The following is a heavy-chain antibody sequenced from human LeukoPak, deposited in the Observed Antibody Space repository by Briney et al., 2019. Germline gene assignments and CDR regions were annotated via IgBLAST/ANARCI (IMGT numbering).Heavy chain of an antibody. V-gene: IGHV3-7*01. CDR2: IKQDGSEK. CDR1: GFTFRNNW. D-gene: IGHD3-22*01. J-gene: IGHJ4*02. Sequence: GGSLRLSCATSGFTFRNNWMSWVRQAPGKGLEWVANIKQDGSEKYYVDSVKGRFTISRDNAKNSLYLQMNSLRAEDTAVYYCARDLGYYYDSSGYSVFDYWGQGTLVTVSS. CDR3: ARDLGYYYDSSGYSVFDY.